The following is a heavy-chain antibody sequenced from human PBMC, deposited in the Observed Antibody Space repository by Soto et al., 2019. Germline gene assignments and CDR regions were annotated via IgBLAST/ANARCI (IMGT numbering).Heavy chain of an antibody. V-gene: IGHV1-69*12. D-gene: IGHD5-18*01. Sequence: QVQLVQSGAEVKKPGSSVKVSCKASGGTFSNYPISWVRQAPGQGLEWMGGIIPIFGTVNYAQKFQGRVTITAYESTGTAYMELSSRRSEDTAVYYWASGNHRWIQLWYFDLWGRGTLVTVSS. CDR3: ASGNHRWIQLWYFDL. CDR2: IIPIFGTV. J-gene: IGHJ2*01. CDR1: GGTFSNYP.